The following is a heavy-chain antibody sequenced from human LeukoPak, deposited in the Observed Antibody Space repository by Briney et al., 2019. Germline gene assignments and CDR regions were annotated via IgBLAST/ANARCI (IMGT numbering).Heavy chain of an antibody. D-gene: IGHD2-15*01. CDR2: IYYSGST. V-gene: IGHV4-38-2*02. J-gene: IGHJ6*03. CDR1: GYSITSGYY. Sequence: SETLSLTCSVSGYSITSGYYWDWIRQPPGRGLEWIGSIYYSGSTYYNSSLKSRVTISVDTSKNQFSLKLSSVAAADTAVYYCARTTEGYCRGRSCYSYYYYMDVWGKGTTVTVSS. CDR3: ARTTEGYCRGRSCYSYYYYMDV.